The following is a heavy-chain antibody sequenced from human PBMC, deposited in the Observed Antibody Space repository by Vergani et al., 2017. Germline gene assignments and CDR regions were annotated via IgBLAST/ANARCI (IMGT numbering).Heavy chain of an antibody. CDR2: IYSGGSST. V-gene: IGHV3-23*03. CDR1: GFTFSSYE. J-gene: IGHJ3*02. Sequence: EVQLVESGGGLVQPGGSLRLSCAASGFTFSSYEMNWVRQAPGKGLEWVSVIYSGGSSTYYADSVKGRFTISRDNSKNTLYLQMNSLRAEDTAVYYCAREGTDAFDIWGQGTMVTVSS. D-gene: IGHD1-1*01. CDR3: AREGTDAFDI.